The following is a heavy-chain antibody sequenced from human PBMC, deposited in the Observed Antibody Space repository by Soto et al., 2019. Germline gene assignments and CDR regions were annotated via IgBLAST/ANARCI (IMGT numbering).Heavy chain of an antibody. Sequence: GGSLRLSCAASGFTFSSYSMNWVRQAPGKGLEWVSSISSSSSYIYYADSVKGRFTISRDNAKNSLYLQMNSLRAEDTAVYYCARENYDSSGYRSRAFDIWGQGTMVTVSS. J-gene: IGHJ3*02. CDR1: GFTFSSYS. CDR3: ARENYDSSGYRSRAFDI. CDR2: ISSSSSYI. D-gene: IGHD3-22*01. V-gene: IGHV3-21*01.